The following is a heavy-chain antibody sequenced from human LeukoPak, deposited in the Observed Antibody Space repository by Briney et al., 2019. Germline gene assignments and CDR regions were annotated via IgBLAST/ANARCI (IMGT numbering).Heavy chain of an antibody. CDR1: GGSFSGYY. D-gene: IGHD5-24*01. CDR3: ARLEMATIRRWFDP. J-gene: IGHJ5*02. Sequence: PSETLSLTCAVYGGSFSGYYWSWIRQPPGKGLEWIGEINHGESTNYNPSLKSRVTISVDTSKNQFSLKLSSVTAADTAVYYCARLEMATIRRWFDPWGQGTLVTVSS. CDR2: INHGEST. V-gene: IGHV4-34*01.